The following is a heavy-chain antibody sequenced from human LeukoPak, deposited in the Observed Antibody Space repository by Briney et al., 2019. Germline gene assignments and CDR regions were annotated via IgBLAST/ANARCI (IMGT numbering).Heavy chain of an antibody. CDR2: IYHSGST. Sequence: SETLSLTCAVFGGSISSGGYSWSWIRQPPGKGLEWIGYIYHSGSTYYNPSLKSRVTISVDRSKNQFSLKLSSVTAADTAVYYCARCAMVRGVNWFDPWGQGTLVTVSS. V-gene: IGHV4-30-2*01. CDR1: GGSISSGGYS. J-gene: IGHJ5*02. CDR3: ARCAMVRGVNWFDP. D-gene: IGHD3-10*01.